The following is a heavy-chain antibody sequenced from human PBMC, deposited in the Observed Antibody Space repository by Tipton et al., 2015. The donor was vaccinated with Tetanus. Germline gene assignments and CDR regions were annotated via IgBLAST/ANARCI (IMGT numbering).Heavy chain of an antibody. V-gene: IGHV4-34*01. CDR3: ARAAGFLGLTHDF. CDR1: GASFSDYY. D-gene: IGHD2/OR15-2a*01. CDR2: INHSGNT. Sequence: TLSLTCAVYGASFSDYYWSWIRQAPGKGLEWIGEINHSGNTNHNPSLKRRVTLSVDTSKNQFSLRLDSLTAADTAVYYCARAAGFLGLTHDFWGRGTLVSVSS. J-gene: IGHJ4*02.